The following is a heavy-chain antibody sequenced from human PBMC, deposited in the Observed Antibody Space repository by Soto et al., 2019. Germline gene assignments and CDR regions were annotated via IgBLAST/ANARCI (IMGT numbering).Heavy chain of an antibody. D-gene: IGHD6-13*01. CDR1: GFSLSTSGVG. Sequence: SGPTLVNPTQTLTLTCTFSGFSLSTSGVGVGWIRQPPGKALEWLALIYWDDDKRYSPSLKSRLTITKDTSKNQVVLTMTNMDPVDTATYYCAHSFNAGNPPNHCDGMAVWGRGTTVTVSS. CDR3: AHSFNAGNPPNHCDGMAV. J-gene: IGHJ6*02. CDR2: IYWDDDK. V-gene: IGHV2-5*02.